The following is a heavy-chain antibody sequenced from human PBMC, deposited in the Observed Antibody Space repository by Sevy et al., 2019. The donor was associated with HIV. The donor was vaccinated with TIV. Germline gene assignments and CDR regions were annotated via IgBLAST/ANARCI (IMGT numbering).Heavy chain of an antibody. J-gene: IGHJ4*02. CDR3: AGQWSSSADY. V-gene: IGHV5-51*01. CDR1: GYNITSYW. CDR2: INPRDSDT. D-gene: IGHD6-6*01. Sequence: GESLKISCKGSGYNITSYWIGWVRQMPGKGLEWRGIINPRDSDTRDIPSFQGQVTISVDKSINTAYLQWSSLKASDTAMYYCAGQWSSSADYWGQGTLVTVSS.